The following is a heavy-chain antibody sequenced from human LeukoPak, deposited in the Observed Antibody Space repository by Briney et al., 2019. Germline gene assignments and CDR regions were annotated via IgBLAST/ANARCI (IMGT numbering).Heavy chain of an antibody. CDR1: GGSISSGSYY. V-gene: IGHV4-61*02. CDR3: ARDQNNWNDRYFDL. CDR2: IYTSGST. D-gene: IGHD1-1*01. J-gene: IGHJ2*01. Sequence: SETLSLTCTVSGGSISSGSYYWSWIRQPAGKGLEWIGRIYTSGSTNYNPSLKSRVTISVDTSKNQFSLKLSSVTAADTAVYYCARDQNNWNDRYFDLWGRGTLVTVSS.